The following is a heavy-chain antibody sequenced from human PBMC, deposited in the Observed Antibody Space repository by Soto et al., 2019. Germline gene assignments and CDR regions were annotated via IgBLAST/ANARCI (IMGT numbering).Heavy chain of an antibody. V-gene: IGHV1-69*02. D-gene: IGHD3-10*01. CDR3: ATSFGSGSRAFDY. CDR1: GDTFNFYT. CDR2: FNPILSFS. Sequence: QVQLVQSGAAVKNPGSSVKVSCKASGDTFNFYTINWVRQAPGLGLEWMGRFNPILSFSNSALKFQGRVTLTADKSTSTAYMVLSSLRSEDTAIYYCATSFGSGSRAFDYWGQGALVTVSS. J-gene: IGHJ4*02.